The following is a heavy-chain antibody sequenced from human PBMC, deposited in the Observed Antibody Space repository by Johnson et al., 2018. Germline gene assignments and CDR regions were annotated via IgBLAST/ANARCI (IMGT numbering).Heavy chain of an antibody. J-gene: IGHJ6*02. Sequence: QVQLQESGPGLVKPSETLSLTCTVSGGSISSYYWSWIRQPPGKGLEWIGYIYYSGSTNYNPSLKSRVTISVDTSKNQFSLTLSSVTAADPAVYYCARAAANDYDILTGPSLHGMDVWGHGTAVTVSS. CDR3: ARAAANDYDILTGPSLHGMDV. V-gene: IGHV4-59*01. CDR1: GGSISSYY. D-gene: IGHD3-9*01. CDR2: IYYSGST.